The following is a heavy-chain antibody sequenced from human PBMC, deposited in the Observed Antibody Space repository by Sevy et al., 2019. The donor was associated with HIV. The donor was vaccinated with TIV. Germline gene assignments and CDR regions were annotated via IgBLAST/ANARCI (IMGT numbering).Heavy chain of an antibody. D-gene: IGHD3-10*01. V-gene: IGHV1-18*01. CDR3: AREGYYYRSGTYRPPNYYGMDV. Sequence: ASVKVSCKASGYTFSSYGISWVRQAPGQGLEWMGWISDYNGYTKYAHKFQGRVTMSTETSTRTAYMELRSVRSDETAVYFCAREGYYYRSGTYRPPNYYGMDVWGQGTAVTVSS. CDR2: ISDYNGYT. J-gene: IGHJ6*02. CDR1: GYTFSSYG.